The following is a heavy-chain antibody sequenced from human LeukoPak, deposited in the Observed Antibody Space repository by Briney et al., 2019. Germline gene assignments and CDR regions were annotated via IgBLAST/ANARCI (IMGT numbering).Heavy chain of an antibody. J-gene: IGHJ3*02. CDR1: GFTFSSYA. V-gene: IGHV3-23*01. D-gene: IGHD1-26*01. Sequence: GGSLRLSCAASGFTFSSYAMSWVRQAPGKGLEWVSAISGSGGSTYYADSVKGRFTISRDNSNNTLYLQMNSLRAEDTAVYYCAKDNRYSGYPFGAFDIWGQGTMVTVSS. CDR2: ISGSGGST. CDR3: AKDNRYSGYPFGAFDI.